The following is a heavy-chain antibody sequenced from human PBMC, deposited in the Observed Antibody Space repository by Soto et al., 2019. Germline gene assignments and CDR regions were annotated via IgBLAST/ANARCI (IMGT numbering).Heavy chain of an antibody. CDR3: AKDRIAALNVGGMDV. V-gene: IGHV3-30*18. CDR1: RFTFSRYG. Sequence: GSLRLSCAASRFTFSRYGMHWVRQGPGKGLEWVAVMSYDGSNKYYADSVKGRFTISRDNSKNTLYLQVNSLRAEDTAVYYCAKDRIAALNVGGMDVWGQGTTVTVSS. D-gene: IGHD6-13*01. J-gene: IGHJ6*02. CDR2: MSYDGSNK.